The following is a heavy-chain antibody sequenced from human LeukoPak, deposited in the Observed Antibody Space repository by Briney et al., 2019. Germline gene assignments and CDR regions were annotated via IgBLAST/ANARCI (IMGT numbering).Heavy chain of an antibody. CDR2: ISGSGGST. CDR3: ARHREISSRDFEY. CDR1: EFTISSYA. D-gene: IGHD1-14*01. Sequence: GGSLRLSCAASEFTISSYAMTWVRQAPRKGLEWVSTISGSGGSTYYADSVKGRFTISRDNSKNTLYLQMNSLRAEDTAVYYCARHREISSRDFEYWGQGTLVTVSS. J-gene: IGHJ4*02. V-gene: IGHV3-23*01.